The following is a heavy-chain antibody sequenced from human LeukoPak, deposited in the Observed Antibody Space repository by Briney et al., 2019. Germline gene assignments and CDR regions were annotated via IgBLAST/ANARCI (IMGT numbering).Heavy chain of an antibody. CDR3: ARDGVGATRESFDY. D-gene: IGHD1-26*01. CDR2: INPNSGGT. V-gene: IGHV1-2*02. Sequence: ASVKVSCKASGYTFTSYGISWVRQAPGQGLEWMGWINPNSGGTNYAQKFQGRVTMTRDTSISTAYMELSRLRSDDTAVYYCARDGVGATRESFDYWGQGTLVTVSS. J-gene: IGHJ4*02. CDR1: GYTFTSYG.